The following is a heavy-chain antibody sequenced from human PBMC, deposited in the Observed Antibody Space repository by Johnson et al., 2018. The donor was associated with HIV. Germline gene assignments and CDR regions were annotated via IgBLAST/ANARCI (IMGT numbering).Heavy chain of an antibody. J-gene: IGHJ3*02. Sequence: QEQLVESGGGVVQPGRSLRLSCAASGFTFSDSYMNWIRQAPGKGLEWVAVISYDGSNKYYADSVKGRFTISRDDARNTLYLQMNSLRAEDTAVYYCPVDTEAFDIWGQGTMVTVSS. CDR2: ISYDGSNK. CDR1: GFTFSDSY. D-gene: IGHD1-14*01. CDR3: PVDTEAFDI. V-gene: IGHV3-30*03.